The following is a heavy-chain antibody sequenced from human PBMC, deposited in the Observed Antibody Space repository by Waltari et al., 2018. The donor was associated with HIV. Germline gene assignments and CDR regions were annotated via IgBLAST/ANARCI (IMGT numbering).Heavy chain of an antibody. CDR3: ARGGHCSGISCYTGDYSYGLDV. J-gene: IGHJ6*02. V-gene: IGHV3-74*01. Sequence: EVQLLDSGGGLVQPGVSLRLSCADSGFPFSSYWIHWVRQAPGKGLVWVSSINTDGSSTSYADSVKGRFTISRDNAKNTLYLQMNSLRAEDTAVYYCARGGHCSGISCYTGDYSYGLDVWGQGTTVTVSS. CDR1: GFPFSSYW. D-gene: IGHD2-2*02. CDR2: INTDGSST.